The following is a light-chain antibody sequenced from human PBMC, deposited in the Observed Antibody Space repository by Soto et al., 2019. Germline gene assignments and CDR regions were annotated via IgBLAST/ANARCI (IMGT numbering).Light chain of an antibody. CDR3: QQSYTTPRT. CDR2: GVS. Sequence: DIQMTQSPSSLSASVGDRVTITCRASQSISGYLNWYQQKPGKAPKLLIYGVSSLQSGVPSRFSGSGSGTDFTLSISSLQPEDFASYYCQQSYTTPRTFGQGTRLEIK. V-gene: IGKV1-39*01. J-gene: IGKJ5*01. CDR1: QSISGY.